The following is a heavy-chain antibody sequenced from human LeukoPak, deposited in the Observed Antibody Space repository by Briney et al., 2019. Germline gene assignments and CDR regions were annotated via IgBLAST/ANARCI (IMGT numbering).Heavy chain of an antibody. Sequence: GVSLRLSCAASGFSFSSYGIYWVPQAPGKGLEWVAVIWQDGSSQYYPDSVKGRFTISRDNSKNTLYLQMNSLRVEDTAVYYCAKDAGNYGGNSRFDPWGQGTLVTVSS. CDR3: AKDAGNYGGNSRFDP. V-gene: IGHV3-33*06. D-gene: IGHD4-23*01. J-gene: IGHJ5*02. CDR1: GFSFSSYG. CDR2: IWQDGSSQ.